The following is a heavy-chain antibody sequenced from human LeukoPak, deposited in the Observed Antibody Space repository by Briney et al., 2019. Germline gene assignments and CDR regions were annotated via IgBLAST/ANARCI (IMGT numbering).Heavy chain of an antibody. CDR1: GYSFTTYW. D-gene: IGHD3-10*01. Sequence: GESLKISCQGSGYSFTTYWIGWVRQMPGKGLEWMGIIYPGDSDTRYSPSFQGQVTISADKSISTAYLQWSSLKASDTAMYYCARHHGDLYYYYYYMDVWGKGTTVTVSS. CDR3: ARHHGDLYYYYYYMDV. CDR2: IYPGDSDT. V-gene: IGHV5-51*01. J-gene: IGHJ6*03.